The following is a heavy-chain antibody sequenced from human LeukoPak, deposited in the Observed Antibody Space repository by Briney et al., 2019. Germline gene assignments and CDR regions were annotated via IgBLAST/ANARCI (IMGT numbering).Heavy chain of an antibody. Sequence: GGSLRLSCAASGFTFSSYSMNWVRQAPGKGLEWVSYISGSSSTIYYADSVKGRFTISRDNAKNSLYLQMNSLRAEDTAVYYCLSTVTSPHYWGQGTLVTVSS. V-gene: IGHV3-48*04. CDR1: GFTFSSYS. J-gene: IGHJ4*02. CDR2: ISGSSSTI. D-gene: IGHD4-17*01. CDR3: LSTVTSPHY.